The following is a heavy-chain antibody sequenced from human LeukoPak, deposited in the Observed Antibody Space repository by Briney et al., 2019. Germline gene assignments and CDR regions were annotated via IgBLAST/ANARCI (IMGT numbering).Heavy chain of an antibody. J-gene: IGHJ4*02. D-gene: IGHD4-17*01. CDR2: IYYSGST. CDR1: GGSISSYY. V-gene: IGHV4-59*01. CDR3: ARNNYGDSIIDY. Sequence: SETLSLTCTVSGGSISSYYWSWIRQPPGKGLEWIGYIYYSGSTNYNPSLKSRVTISVDTSKNQFSLKLSSVTAADTAVYYCARNNYGDSIIDYWGQGTLVTVSS.